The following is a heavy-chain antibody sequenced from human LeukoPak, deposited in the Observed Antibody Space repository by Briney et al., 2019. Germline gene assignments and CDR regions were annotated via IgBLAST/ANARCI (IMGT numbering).Heavy chain of an antibody. D-gene: IGHD6-19*01. CDR3: VRDGSGGWSY. J-gene: IGHJ4*02. V-gene: IGHV3-30*04. CDR2: ISNDGSKK. CDR1: GFTFSSYV. Sequence: GGSLRLSCAASGFTFSSYVIHWVRQAPGKGLEWVAVISNDGSKKYYGDSVKGRFTISRDNSKNTLSLQMNSLRADDMAVYFCVRDGSGGWSYWGQGTLVTVSS.